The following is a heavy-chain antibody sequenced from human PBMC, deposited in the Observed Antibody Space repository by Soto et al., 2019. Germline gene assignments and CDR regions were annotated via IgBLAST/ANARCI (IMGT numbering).Heavy chain of an antibody. Sequence: QVQLVQSGAEVKKPGSSVKVSCKASGGTFSSYAISWVRQAPGQGLEWMGGIIPIFGTANYAQKFQGRVTITADESTSTAYMELSSLRSEDTAVYYCARPLTGTTRYYYYGMDVWGQGTTVTVSS. CDR2: IIPIFGTA. CDR3: ARPLTGTTRYYYYGMDV. J-gene: IGHJ6*02. V-gene: IGHV1-69*01. CDR1: GGTFSSYA. D-gene: IGHD1-20*01.